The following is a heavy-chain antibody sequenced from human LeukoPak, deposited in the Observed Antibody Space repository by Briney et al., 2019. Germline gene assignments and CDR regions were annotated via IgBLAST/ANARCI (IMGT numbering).Heavy chain of an antibody. Sequence: ASVKVSCKASGYTFTSYGISWVRQAPGQGLEWMGWISAYNGNTNYAQKLQGRVTMTTDTSTSTAYMELRSLRSDDTAVYYCARNNWNDSGAFYYYYYYMDVWGKGTTVTVSS. J-gene: IGHJ6*03. CDR2: ISAYNGNT. D-gene: IGHD1-20*01. CDR3: ARNNWNDSGAFYYYYYYMDV. CDR1: GYTFTSYG. V-gene: IGHV1-18*01.